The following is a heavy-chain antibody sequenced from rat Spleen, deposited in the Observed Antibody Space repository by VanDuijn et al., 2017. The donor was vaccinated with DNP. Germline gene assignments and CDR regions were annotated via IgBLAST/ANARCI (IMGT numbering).Heavy chain of an antibody. D-gene: IGHD4-2*01. CDR1: GHSISSNY. CDR2: MSYSGSA. J-gene: IGHJ3*01. Sequence: EVQLQESGPGLVKPSQSLSLTCSVTGHSISSNYWAWIRKFPGNKMEWMGYMSYSGSASYNPSLKSRISITRDTSKTQFFLQLNSVTTEDTATYYCARGGAGIWFAYWGQGTLVTVSS. CDR3: ARGGAGIWFAY. V-gene: IGHV3-1*01.